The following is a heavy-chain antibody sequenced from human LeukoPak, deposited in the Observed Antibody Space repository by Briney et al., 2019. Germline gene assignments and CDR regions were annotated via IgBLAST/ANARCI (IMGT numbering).Heavy chain of an antibody. CDR2: IYSGGNT. V-gene: IGHV3-53*01. J-gene: IGHJ3*02. CDR1: GFTVSINS. CDR3: AKPTLGDVIDAFDI. D-gene: IGHD3-10*01. Sequence: PGGSLRLSCTVSGFTVSINSMSWVRQAPGKGLEWVSFIYSGGNTHYSDSVKGRFTISRDNSKNTLNLQMNSLRAEDTAVYYCAKPTLGDVIDAFDIWGQGTMVTVSS.